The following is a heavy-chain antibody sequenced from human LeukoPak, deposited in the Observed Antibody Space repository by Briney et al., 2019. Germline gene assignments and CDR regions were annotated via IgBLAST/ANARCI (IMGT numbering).Heavy chain of an antibody. Sequence: GGSLRLSCAASGFTFSSYSMNWVRQAPGEGRVGVSSISSSGSFIYYADSVKGRFTISRDNARNSLFLQMNSLRAEDTAVYYCARDLRYCSSASCSENGAFDIWGQGTMVTVSS. D-gene: IGHD2-2*01. V-gene: IGHV3-21*01. CDR1: GFTFSSYS. CDR3: ARDLRYCSSASCSENGAFDI. J-gene: IGHJ3*02. CDR2: ISSSGSFI.